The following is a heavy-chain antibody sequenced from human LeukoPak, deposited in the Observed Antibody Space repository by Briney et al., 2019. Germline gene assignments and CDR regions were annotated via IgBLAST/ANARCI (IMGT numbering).Heavy chain of an antibody. CDR1: GYTFTGYG. CDR2: ISAYNGNT. V-gene: IGHV1-18*01. Sequence: ASVKVSCKTSGYTFTGYGISWVRQAPGQGLEWMGWISAYNGNTNYAQKLQGRAIMTTDTSTSTAYMVLRSLRSDDTAVYYCARDYYYDSSGYYVGWGQGTLVTVSS. CDR3: ARDYYYDSSGYYVG. D-gene: IGHD3-22*01. J-gene: IGHJ4*02.